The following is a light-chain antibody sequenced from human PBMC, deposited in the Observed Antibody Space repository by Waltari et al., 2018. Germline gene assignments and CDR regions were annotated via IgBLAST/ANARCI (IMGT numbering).Light chain of an antibody. J-gene: IGKJ4*01. CDR3: QQRGNWPLT. V-gene: IGKV3-11*01. CDR1: QSVSRF. Sequence: EIVLTQSPATLSLSPGERATLSCRASQSVSRFLAWYQQKPGQAPRLLIYDASNRATGIPARFRGSGSGTDFTLTISSLEPEDFAVYYCQQRGNWPLTFGGGTKVEIK. CDR2: DAS.